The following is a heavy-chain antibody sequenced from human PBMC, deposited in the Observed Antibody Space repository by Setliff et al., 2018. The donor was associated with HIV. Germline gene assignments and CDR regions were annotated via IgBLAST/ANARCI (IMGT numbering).Heavy chain of an antibody. V-gene: IGHV4-4*07. J-gene: IGHJ3*01. D-gene: IGHD3-10*01. CDR1: GGSFSTYY. CDR3: ARARITMIGGRLEPYAFDR. CDR2: VHSTGTT. Sequence: PSETLSLTCTVSGGSFSTYYWSWIRQPAGEGPEYIGRVHSTGTTIYHPSLKSRVTMSVDASKNQLSLKLRSVTAADTAVYYCARARITMIGGRLEPYAFDRWGQGTKVTVSS.